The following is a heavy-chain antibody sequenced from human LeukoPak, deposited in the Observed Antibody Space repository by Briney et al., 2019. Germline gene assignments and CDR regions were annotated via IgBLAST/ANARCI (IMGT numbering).Heavy chain of an antibody. CDR3: ARDSQIRLLLNDYDVFDV. J-gene: IGHJ3*01. CDR2: MYDREKT. CDR1: GGSISFGGYY. D-gene: IGHD2-21*02. Sequence: PSETLSLTCTVSGGSISFGGYYWSWIRQLPGKGLEWIGYMYDREKTDYNPSLRSRVIISLDTSKNQFSLKLNSVTAADTAVYYCARDSQIRLLLNDYDVFDVWGQGTVVTVSS. V-gene: IGHV4-31*03.